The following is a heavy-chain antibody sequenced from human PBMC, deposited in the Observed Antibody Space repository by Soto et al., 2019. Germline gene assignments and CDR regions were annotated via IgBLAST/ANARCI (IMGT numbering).Heavy chain of an antibody. CDR1: GSNFEDYG. D-gene: IGHD4-17*01. CDR2: INWNSRSV. J-gene: IGHJ6*02. CDR3: AKDSFYRGDYFYALDV. V-gene: IGHV3-9*01. Sequence: GGSLRLSCEVSGSNFEDYGIHWVRQRPGKGLEWVSGINWNSRSVAYADSVKGRFTISRDNAKNSLYLQMNSLGVEDTAFYYCAKDSFYRGDYFYALDVWGQGTTVTVSS.